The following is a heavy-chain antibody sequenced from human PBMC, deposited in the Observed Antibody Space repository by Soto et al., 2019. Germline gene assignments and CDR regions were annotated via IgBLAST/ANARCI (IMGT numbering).Heavy chain of an antibody. Sequence: QVQLVQSGAEVKKPGASVKVSCKASGYTFTSYGISWVRQAPGQGLEWMGWISAYNGNTKYAQKLQGRVTMTTATSTSTAYLELRSLGSDDTAVYYCARDAAIGMNDYCGQGTLVTVSS. V-gene: IGHV1-18*01. CDR3: ARDAAIGMNDY. CDR2: ISAYNGNT. J-gene: IGHJ4*02. D-gene: IGHD1-20*01. CDR1: GYTFTSYG.